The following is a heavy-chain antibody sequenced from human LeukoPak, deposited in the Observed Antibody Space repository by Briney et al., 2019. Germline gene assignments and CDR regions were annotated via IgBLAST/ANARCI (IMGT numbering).Heavy chain of an antibody. Sequence: SETLSLTCAVYGGSFSGYYWSWIRQPPGKGLEWIGEINHSGSTNYNPSLKSRVTISVDTSKNQFSLKLSSVTAADTAVYYCARGWVLGYSSGRYYFDYWGQGTLVTVSS. CDR2: INHSGST. V-gene: IGHV4-34*01. CDR1: GGSFSGYY. CDR3: ARGWVLGYSSGRYYFDY. D-gene: IGHD6-19*01. J-gene: IGHJ4*02.